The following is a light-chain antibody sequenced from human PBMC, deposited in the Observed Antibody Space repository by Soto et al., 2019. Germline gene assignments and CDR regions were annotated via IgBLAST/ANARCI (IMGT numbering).Light chain of an antibody. V-gene: IGLV2-11*01. CDR3: CSYAADYTFV. CDR1: SSDIGDYSY. CDR2: DVS. J-gene: IGLJ1*01. Sequence: QSVLTQPRSVSGSPGQSVTISCTGSSSDIGDYSYVSWYQQHPGKAPQLIIYDVSKRPSGVPDRFSASKYGNTASLTLSGLQAGDEACYYCCSYAADYTFVFGTGTKVTVL.